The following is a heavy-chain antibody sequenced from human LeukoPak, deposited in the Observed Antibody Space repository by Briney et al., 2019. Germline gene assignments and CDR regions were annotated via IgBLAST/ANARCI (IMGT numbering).Heavy chain of an antibody. CDR1: GGSISSGSYY. D-gene: IGHD6-13*01. CDR2: IYTSGST. V-gene: IGHV4-61*02. Sequence: SETLSLTCTVSGGSISSGSYYWSWIRQPAGKGLEWIGRIYTSGSTNYNPSLKSRVTMSVDTSKNQFSLKLSSVTAADTAVYYCARVGPELIAAAEGYFDYWGQGTLVTVSS. CDR3: ARVGPELIAAAEGYFDY. J-gene: IGHJ4*02.